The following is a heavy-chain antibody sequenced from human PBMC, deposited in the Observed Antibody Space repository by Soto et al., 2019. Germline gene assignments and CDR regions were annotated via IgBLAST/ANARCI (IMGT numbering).Heavy chain of an antibody. CDR1: GYTFTSYY. Sequence: QVQLVQSGAEVKKPGASVKVSCKASGYTFTSYYMHWVRQAPGQGLEWMGIINPSGGSTSYAQKFQGRVTMTRDTSTSSVYMELSSLRSEDTAVYYCAREDPHGNWFGPWGQGTLVTVSS. CDR2: INPSGGST. V-gene: IGHV1-46*01. J-gene: IGHJ5*02. CDR3: AREDPHGNWFGP.